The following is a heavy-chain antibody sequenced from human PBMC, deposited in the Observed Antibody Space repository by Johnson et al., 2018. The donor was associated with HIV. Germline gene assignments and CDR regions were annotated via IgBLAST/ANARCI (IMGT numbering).Heavy chain of an antibody. CDR2: RRYDGSNK. V-gene: IGHV3-30*02. CDR1: GFTFSSYG. CDR3: AREMVTTGFRAVDL. D-gene: IGHD1-1*01. Sequence: QVQLVESGGGVVRPGGSLRLSCAASGFTFSSYGMHWVRQAPGKGLEWVAFRRYDGSNKYYADSVKGRFTISRDNSKNTLYLQMNSLRVEDTAVYFCAREMVTTGFRAVDLWGQGTMVTVSS. J-gene: IGHJ3*01.